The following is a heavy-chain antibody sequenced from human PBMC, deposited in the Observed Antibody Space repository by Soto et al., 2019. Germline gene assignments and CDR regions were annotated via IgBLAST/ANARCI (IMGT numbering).Heavy chain of an antibody. CDR3: ARGTYYDYIWGSYRPYEDYYYYMDV. J-gene: IGHJ6*03. CDR2: MNPNSGNT. Sequence: EASVKVSCKASGYTFTTYDINWVRQATGQGLEWMGWMNPNSGNTGYAQKFQGRVTMTRNTSISTAYMELSSLRSEDTAVYYCARGTYYDYIWGSYRPYEDYYYYMDVWGKGTTVTVSS. CDR1: GYTFTTYD. V-gene: IGHV1-8*02. D-gene: IGHD3-16*02.